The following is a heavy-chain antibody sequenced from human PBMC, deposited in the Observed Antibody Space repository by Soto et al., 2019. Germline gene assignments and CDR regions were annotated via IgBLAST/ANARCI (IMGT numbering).Heavy chain of an antibody. CDR2: TYYRSNWRH. CDR1: GDSVSSNTAA. V-gene: IGHV6-1*01. CDR3: ASRDPGTSVDY. J-gene: IGHJ4*02. Sequence: SQTLSLTCAISGDSVSSNTAAWNWIRSSPSRGLEWLGRTYYRSNWRHDYAVSVKSRITVNPDTSENQFSLKVTSLTAADTAVYYCASRDPGTSVDYWGQGTLVTVSS. D-gene: IGHD1-7*01.